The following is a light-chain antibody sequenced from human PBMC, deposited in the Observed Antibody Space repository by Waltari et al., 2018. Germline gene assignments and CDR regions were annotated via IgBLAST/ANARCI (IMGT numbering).Light chain of an antibody. V-gene: IGLV3-21*04. J-gene: IGLJ2*01. Sequence: SYVLSQPPSVSVAPGKTARITCGGKDIGSKRVHWYRQKPGQAPVLVIRYDSDRPAGIPRRFSGYKSGNTATLTISRVEGGDEADYYCQVWDSASDHPAVVFGGGTKVTVL. CDR2: YDS. CDR3: QVWDSASDHPAVV. CDR1: DIGSKR.